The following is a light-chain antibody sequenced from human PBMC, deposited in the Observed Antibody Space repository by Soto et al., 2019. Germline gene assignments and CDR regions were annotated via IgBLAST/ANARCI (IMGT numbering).Light chain of an antibody. CDR1: QDISNY. Sequence: DIQMTQSPSSLSASVGDRVTITCQASQDISNYLNWYQQKLWKAPKLLIYDASNLETGVPSRFSGSGSGTDFTFTISSLQPEDIATYYCQQYSHLITFGQGTRLEIK. J-gene: IGKJ5*01. CDR2: DAS. V-gene: IGKV1-33*01. CDR3: QQYSHLIT.